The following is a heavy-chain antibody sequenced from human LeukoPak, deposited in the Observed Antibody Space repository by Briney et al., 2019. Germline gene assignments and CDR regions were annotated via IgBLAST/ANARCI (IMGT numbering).Heavy chain of an antibody. CDR3: ARPYSSSWYNWFDP. D-gene: IGHD6-13*01. CDR1: GFTFSSYW. J-gene: IGHJ5*02. V-gene: IGHV3-7*04. CDR2: IKQDGSEK. Sequence: GGSLRLSCAASGFTFSSYWMSWVRQAPGEGLEWVASIKQDGSEKYYVDSVKGRFTISRDNAQNSLYLQMNSLRADDTAVYYCARPYSSSWYNWFDPWGQGTLVTVSS.